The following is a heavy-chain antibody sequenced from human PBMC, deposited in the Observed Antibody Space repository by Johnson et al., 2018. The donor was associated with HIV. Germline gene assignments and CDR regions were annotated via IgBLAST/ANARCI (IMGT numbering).Heavy chain of an antibody. V-gene: IGHV3-66*02. CDR2: IYSGGST. CDR1: GITVINNY. Sequence: VQLVESGGGLVQPGGSLRLSCAASGITVINNYMTWVRQAPGKGLEWVSVIYSGGSTYYADSVKGRFTISRDKSKNMVYLHRNSLRAEDTDGYYCARDATAAGARTFDIWGHGTVVTVSS. J-gene: IGHJ3*02. CDR3: ARDATAAGARTFDI. D-gene: IGHD6-13*01.